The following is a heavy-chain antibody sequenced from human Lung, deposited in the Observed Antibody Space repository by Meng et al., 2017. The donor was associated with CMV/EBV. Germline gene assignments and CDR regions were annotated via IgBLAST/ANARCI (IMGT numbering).Heavy chain of an antibody. CDR3: ARESVGWGYYGDYERYFDY. J-gene: IGHJ4*02. CDR2: INSYWSST. Sequence: ESLRLSCAASGFTFSSYWMHWVRQAPGKGLVWVSRINSYWSSTSYADSVKGRFTISRDNAKNTLYLQMNSLRAEDTAVYYCARESVGWGYYGDYERYFDYWGQGTXVTVSS. D-gene: IGHD4-17*01. CDR1: GFTFSSYW. V-gene: IGHV3-74*01.